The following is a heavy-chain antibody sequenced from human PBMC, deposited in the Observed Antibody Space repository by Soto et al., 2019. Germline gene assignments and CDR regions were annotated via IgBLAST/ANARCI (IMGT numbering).Heavy chain of an antibody. CDR3: SRQMFSPDNH. CDR2: IRSKANNYAT. V-gene: IGHV3-73*01. Sequence: EVQLVESGGGLVQPGGSLRLSCAASGFTFSGSAIHWVRQASGKGLEWLGLIRSKANNYATAYGASVKGRFTISRDDSNNTAYLQMNSLTTEVTGIYYCSRQMFSPDNHWGQGTLVTASS. CDR1: GFTFSGSA. D-gene: IGHD1-20*01. J-gene: IGHJ1*01.